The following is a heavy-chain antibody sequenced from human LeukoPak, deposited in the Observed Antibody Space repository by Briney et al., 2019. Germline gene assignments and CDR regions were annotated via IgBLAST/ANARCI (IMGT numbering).Heavy chain of an antibody. D-gene: IGHD5-18*01. CDR1: GFTFSSYA. CDR2: ISGSGGST. V-gene: IGHV3-23*01. Sequence: GGSLRLSSAASGFTFSSYAMSWVRQAPGKGLEWVSAISGSGGSTYYADSVKGRFTISRDNSKNTLYLQMNSLRAEDTAVYYCAKDQANSYGSRGRGVTYGMDVWGQGTTVTVSS. J-gene: IGHJ6*02. CDR3: AKDQANSYGSRGRGVTYGMDV.